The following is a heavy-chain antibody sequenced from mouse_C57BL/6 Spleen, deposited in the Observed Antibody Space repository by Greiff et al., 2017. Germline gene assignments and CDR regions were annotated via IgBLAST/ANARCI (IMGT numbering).Heavy chain of an antibody. V-gene: IGHV5-6*01. CDR3: ANLFYGGYYGPFDY. CDR2: ISSGGSYT. Sequence: EVQGVESGGDLVKPGGSLKLSCAASGFAFSSYGMSWVRQTPDKRLEWVAPISSGGSYTYYPDSLKGSFTISSDNAKNTLSRTVCSLRCGHTAMYYGANLFYGGYYGPFDYWGQGTTRTVSS. CDR1: GFAFSSYG. D-gene: IGHD2-3*01. J-gene: IGHJ2*01.